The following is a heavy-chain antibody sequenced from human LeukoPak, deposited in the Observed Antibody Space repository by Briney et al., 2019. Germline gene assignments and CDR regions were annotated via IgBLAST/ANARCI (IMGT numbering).Heavy chain of an antibody. CDR3: ETRPDDYDFWSGFNWFNH. D-gene: IGHD3-3*01. V-gene: IGHV3-23*01. CDR1: GYTFSGYA. J-gene: IGHJ5*02. Sequence: HPGGSLRLSCAASGYTFSGYAMSWVRQAPGNVLEWVAAIIGNGGSTYYTDSVKGRCTIFRDNFKTSLYLQMNSLRAADVAVYDAETRPDDYDFWSGFNWFNHQGKGPLVTVSS. CDR2: IIGNGGST.